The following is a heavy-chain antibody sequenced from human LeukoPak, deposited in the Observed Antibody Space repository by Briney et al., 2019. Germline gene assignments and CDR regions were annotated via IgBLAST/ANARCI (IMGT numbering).Heavy chain of an antibody. CDR1: GGSISSYY. CDR2: IYYSGST. Sequence: SETLSLTCTVSGGSISSYYWSWVRQPPGKGLEWIGYIYYSGSTNYNPSLKSRVTISIDTSKNQFSLKLSSVTAVDTAVYYCATWRYCSGGSCYGNYYMDVWGKGTTVTVSS. V-gene: IGHV4-59*01. D-gene: IGHD2-15*01. CDR3: ATWRYCSGGSCYGNYYMDV. J-gene: IGHJ6*03.